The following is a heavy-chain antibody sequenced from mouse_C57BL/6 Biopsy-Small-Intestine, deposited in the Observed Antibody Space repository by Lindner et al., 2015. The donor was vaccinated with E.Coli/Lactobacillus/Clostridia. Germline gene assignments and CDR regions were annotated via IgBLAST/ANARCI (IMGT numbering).Heavy chain of an antibody. D-gene: IGHD2-13*01. Sequence: VQLQESGPELVKPGASVKISCKPSGYAFNTSWMTWVKQRPGKGLEWIGWIYPGDGDTDYTGKFKDKATLTADKSSSTAHMLLSNLTYEDSAVYFCARGYGEYDWYFDVWGAGTTVTVSS. CDR3: ARGYGEYDWYFDV. CDR2: IYPGDGDT. J-gene: IGHJ1*01. CDR1: GYAFNTSW. V-gene: IGHV1-82*01.